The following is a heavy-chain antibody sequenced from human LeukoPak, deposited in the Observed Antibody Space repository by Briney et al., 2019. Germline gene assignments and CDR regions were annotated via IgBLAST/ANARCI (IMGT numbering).Heavy chain of an antibody. J-gene: IGHJ4*02. D-gene: IGHD2-15*01. CDR2: IKQDGSEK. CDR1: RFTFSSYW. Sequence: PGGSLRLSCVASRFTFSSYWMSWVHQAPGKGLEWVANIKQDGSEKYYVDSVRGRFTISRDNSKNTLYLQMNSLRVEDTAVYYCAKDRGRTWVQVANWGQGTLVTVSS. V-gene: IGHV3-7*03. CDR3: AKDRGRTWVQVAN.